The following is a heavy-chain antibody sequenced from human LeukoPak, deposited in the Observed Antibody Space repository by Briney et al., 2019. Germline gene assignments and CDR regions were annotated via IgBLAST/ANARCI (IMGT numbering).Heavy chain of an antibody. CDR3: ARATVTTYPDWYFDL. CDR1: GGSISSGGYS. Sequence: SETLSLTCAVSGGSISSGGYSWSWIRQPPGKGLEWIGYIYYSRSTYYNPSLKSRVTISVDTSKNQFSLKLSSVTAADTAVYYCARATVTTYPDWYFDLWGRGTLVTVSS. V-gene: IGHV4-30-2*05. D-gene: IGHD4-17*01. CDR2: IYYSRST. J-gene: IGHJ2*01.